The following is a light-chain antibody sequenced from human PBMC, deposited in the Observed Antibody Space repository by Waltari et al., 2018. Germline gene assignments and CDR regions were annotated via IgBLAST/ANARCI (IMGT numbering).Light chain of an antibody. J-gene: IGLJ3*02. CDR1: DIGRTT. CDR3: QVWDRGAHWV. CDR2: YDS. V-gene: IGLV3-21*04. Sequence: SYVLTQPPSVSVAPGKTARITCGGNDIGRTTVHWYLQRPGQAPLLVIYYDSDRPSGIPERLSGSKSGNTATLTISRVEVGDEADYYCQVWDRGAHWVFGGGTKLTVL.